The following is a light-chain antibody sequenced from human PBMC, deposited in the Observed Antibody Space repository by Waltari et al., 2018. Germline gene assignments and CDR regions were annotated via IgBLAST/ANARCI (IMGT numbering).Light chain of an antibody. CDR1: PGAVISNYY. CDR3: QLYRGDAQWV. Sequence: QTVVPQEPSLTVSPGGTVTLPCASTPGAVISNYYPNWFQQKPGQAPRELIYDTNKKQPGTPGRISGSLRGGKAALTLSGAQPEDEAEYYGQLYRGDAQWVFGGGTKLTVL. J-gene: IGLJ3*02. CDR2: DTN. V-gene: IGLV7-43*01.